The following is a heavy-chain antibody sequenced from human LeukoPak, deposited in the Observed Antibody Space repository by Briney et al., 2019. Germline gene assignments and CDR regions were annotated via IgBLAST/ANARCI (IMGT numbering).Heavy chain of an antibody. CDR1: GFTFNSYA. D-gene: IGHD3-22*01. V-gene: IGHV3-23*01. J-gene: IGHJ4*02. Sequence: PGGSLRLSCAASGFTFNSYAMSWVRQAPGKGLELLSGISPGGDGTCYADSVKGRFTIFRDNSKNTVYLQMNSLRAGDTPVYYCAKVRYDISGYALDFWGQGTLVTVSS. CDR3: AKVRYDISGYALDF. CDR2: ISPGGDGT.